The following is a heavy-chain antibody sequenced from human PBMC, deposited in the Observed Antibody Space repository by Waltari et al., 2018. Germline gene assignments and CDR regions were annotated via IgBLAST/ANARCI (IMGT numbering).Heavy chain of an antibody. CDR3: ARVEEVDYGDFYWYFDL. CDR1: GYTFTSYG. CDR2: ISAYNGNT. J-gene: IGHJ2*01. V-gene: IGHV1-18*01. Sequence: QVQLVQSGAEVKKPGASVKVSCKASGYTFTSYGISWVRQAPGQGLEWMGWISAYNGNTNYAQKLQGRVTMTKDTSTSTAYMELRSLRSDDTAVYYCARVEEVDYGDFYWYFDLWGRGTLVTVSS. D-gene: IGHD4-17*01.